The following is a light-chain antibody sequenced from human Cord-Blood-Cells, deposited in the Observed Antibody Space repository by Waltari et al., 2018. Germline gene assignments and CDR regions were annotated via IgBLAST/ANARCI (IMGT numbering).Light chain of an antibody. V-gene: IGLV2-11*01. J-gene: IGLJ3*02. CDR3: CSYAGSYPWV. CDR1: SSDVGGYNY. Sequence: QSALTQPRSVSGSPGQSVTISCTGTSSDVGGYNYVSWYQQHPGKAPKLMICDVSKRPSGFPDRFSGSKSGNTASLTISGLQAEDEADYYCCSYAGSYPWVFGGGTKLTVL. CDR2: DVS.